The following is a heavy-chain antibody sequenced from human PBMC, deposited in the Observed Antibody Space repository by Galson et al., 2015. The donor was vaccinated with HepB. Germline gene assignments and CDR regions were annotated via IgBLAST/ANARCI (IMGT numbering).Heavy chain of an antibody. CDR3: ASETLGYCTNGVCYSFGMDV. Sequence: CAISGDSVSSNSAAWNWIRQSPSRGLEWLGRTYYRSKWYNDYAVSVKNRITINPDTSKNQFSLQLNSVTPEDTAVYYCASETLGYCTNGVCYSFGMDVWGQGTTVTVSS. CDR1: GDSVSSNSAA. CDR2: TYYRSKWYN. J-gene: IGHJ6*02. D-gene: IGHD2-8*01. V-gene: IGHV6-1*01.